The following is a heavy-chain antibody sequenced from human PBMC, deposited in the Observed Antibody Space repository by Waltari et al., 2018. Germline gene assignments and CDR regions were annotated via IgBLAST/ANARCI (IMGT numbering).Heavy chain of an antibody. CDR1: GGTLSRYA. CDR3: ARDGTYGDYPDY. D-gene: IGHD4-17*01. Sequence: QVQLGKSGAEVRKPGSSGQVSVKASGGTLSRYAIRWVRQAPGRGLEGMGGIIPILGIANYAQKFQGRVTITADESTSTAYMELGSLRSDDTAVYYCARDGTYGDYPDYWGQGTLVTGSS. J-gene: IGHJ4*02. V-gene: IGHV1-69*04. CDR2: IIPILGIA.